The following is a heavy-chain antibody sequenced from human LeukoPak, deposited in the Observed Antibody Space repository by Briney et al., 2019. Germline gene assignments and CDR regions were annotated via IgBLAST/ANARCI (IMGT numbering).Heavy chain of an antibody. CDR2: IYTSGST. J-gene: IGHJ4*02. D-gene: IGHD2-2*01. V-gene: IGHV4-4*07. Sequence: PSETLSLTCTVSGGSISSYYWSWIRQPAGKGLEWIGRIYTSGSTNYNPSLKSRVTMSVDTSKNQFSLKLSSVTAADTAVYYCARDRVFVAPAARTFDYWGQGTLVTVSS. CDR1: GGSISSYY. CDR3: ARDRVFVAPAARTFDY.